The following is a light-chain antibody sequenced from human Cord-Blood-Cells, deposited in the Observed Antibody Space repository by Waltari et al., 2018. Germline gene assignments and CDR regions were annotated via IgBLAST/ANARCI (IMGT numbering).Light chain of an antibody. CDR2: EGS. V-gene: IGLV2-23*01. CDR1: SSDVGSYNL. CDR3: CSYAGSSTWV. J-gene: IGLJ3*02. Sequence: QSALTQPASVSGSPGQSITISCTGTSSDVGSYNLVSWYQQPPGKAPKLMIYEGSKRHSGVSNRFSGSKSGNTASLTISGLQAEDEADYYCCSYAGSSTWVFGGGTKLTVL.